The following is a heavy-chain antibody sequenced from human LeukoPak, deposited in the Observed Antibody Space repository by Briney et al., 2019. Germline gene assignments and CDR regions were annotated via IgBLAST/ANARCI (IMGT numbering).Heavy chain of an antibody. CDR3: ATVPQEQLVHAAGMDV. Sequence: GASVKVSCKVSGYTLTELSMHWVRQASGKGLEWMGGFDPEDGETIYAQKFQGRVTMTEDTSTDTAYMELSSLRSEDTAVYYCATVPQEQLVHAAGMDVWGQGTTVTVSS. D-gene: IGHD6-13*01. CDR2: FDPEDGET. CDR1: GYTLTELS. J-gene: IGHJ6*02. V-gene: IGHV1-24*01.